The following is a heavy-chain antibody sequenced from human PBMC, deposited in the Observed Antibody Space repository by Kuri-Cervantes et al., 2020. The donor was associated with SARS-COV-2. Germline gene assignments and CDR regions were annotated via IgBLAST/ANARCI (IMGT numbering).Heavy chain of an antibody. J-gene: IGHJ6*02. D-gene: IGHD4-17*01. V-gene: IGHV3-48*03. CDR1: GFTFSSYA. Sequence: GGSLRLSCAASGFTFSSYAMSWVRQAPGKGLEWVSYITSRGLTLYYADSVKGRFTISRDNAKGSLYLQMNTLSAEDTAVYYCVRDGYYGDFYGMDVWGQGPTVTVSS. CDR2: ITSRGLTL. CDR3: VRDGYYGDFYGMDV.